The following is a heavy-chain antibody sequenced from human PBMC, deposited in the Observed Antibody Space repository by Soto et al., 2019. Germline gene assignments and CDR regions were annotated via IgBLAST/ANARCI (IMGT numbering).Heavy chain of an antibody. D-gene: IGHD5-12*01. J-gene: IGHJ3*02. CDR3: ARDYEDPILEFAALDI. CDR2: IFPMYGTP. V-gene: IGHV1-69*01. CDR1: GGAFSRYA. Sequence: QALLVQSGAEVKKPGSSVKVSCKASGGAFSRYAISWVRQAPGQGLEWVGGIFPMYGTPVYAQKLQGRVTLAGDEAMTTAYMELSGLRYEDTAFYYCARDYEDPILEFAALDIWGQGTMVTVSS.